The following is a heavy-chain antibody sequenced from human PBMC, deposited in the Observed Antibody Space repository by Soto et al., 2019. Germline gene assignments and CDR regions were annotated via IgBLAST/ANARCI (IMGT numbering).Heavy chain of an antibody. Sequence: PGGSLRLSCAASGFTFSDYAMHWVRQAPGKGLEWVALISYDGTNKYYADSVKGRFTISRDNSKKTLYLQMNSLRAEDTAVYYCAKGKLVRIDYLDYWRQGT. V-gene: IGHV3-30*18. J-gene: IGHJ4*02. D-gene: IGHD6-6*01. CDR3: AKGKLVRIDYLDY. CDR2: ISYDGTNK. CDR1: GFTFSDYA.